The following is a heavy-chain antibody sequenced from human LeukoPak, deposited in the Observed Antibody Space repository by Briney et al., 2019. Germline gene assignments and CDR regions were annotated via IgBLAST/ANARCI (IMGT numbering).Heavy chain of an antibody. V-gene: IGHV1-18*01. CDR2: ISTYNGNT. CDR1: GYTFTSHG. Sequence: ASVKVSCKASGYTFTSHGISWVRQAPGQGLEWMGWISTYNGNTNYAQMLQGRITMTTDTSTSTAYMELRSLRSDDTAVYYCARGKPVYFYGPGSYLASPFDSWGQGTLVTVSS. D-gene: IGHD3-10*01. CDR3: ARGKPVYFYGPGSYLASPFDS. J-gene: IGHJ4*02.